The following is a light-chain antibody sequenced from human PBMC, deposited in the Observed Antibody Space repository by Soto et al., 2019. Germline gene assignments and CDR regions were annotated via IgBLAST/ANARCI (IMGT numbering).Light chain of an antibody. CDR3: QQYYDWPPWT. CDR2: GTS. V-gene: IGKV3-15*01. J-gene: IGKJ1*01. Sequence: VMTQSPAALAVSPEERATLSCRASQSVNSNLAWYQQKPGQAPRLLIYGTSTRATGIPARFSGSGTGTDFTLTISSLQPEDFAIYYCQQYYDWPPWTFGQGT. CDR1: QSVNSN.